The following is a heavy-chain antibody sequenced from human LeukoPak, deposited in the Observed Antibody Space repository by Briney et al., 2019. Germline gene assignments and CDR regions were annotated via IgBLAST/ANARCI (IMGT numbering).Heavy chain of an antibody. D-gene: IGHD3-22*01. J-gene: IGHJ4*02. CDR1: GGSISSGDYY. V-gene: IGHV4-30-4*01. CDR3: ASDYYDSSGYAHLDY. Sequence: SETLSLTCTVSGGSISSGDYYWSWIRQPPGKGLEWIGYIYYSGSTYYNPSLKSRVTISVDTSKNQFSLKLSSVTAADTAVYYCASDYYDSSGYAHLDYWGQGTLVTVSS. CDR2: IYYSGST.